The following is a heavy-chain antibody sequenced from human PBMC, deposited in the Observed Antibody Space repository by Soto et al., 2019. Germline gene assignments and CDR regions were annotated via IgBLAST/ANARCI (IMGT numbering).Heavy chain of an antibody. CDR3: ASRHDSYYMDV. J-gene: IGHJ6*03. CDR1: GFTFSSYS. Sequence: EVQLVESGGGLVKPGGSLRLSCAASGFTFSSYSMNWVRQAPGKGLEWVASISSSSSYIYYADSVKGRFTISRDNAKNSLYLQMNSLRAEDTSVYYCASRHDSYYMDVWGKGTTVTVAS. V-gene: IGHV3-21*01. CDR2: ISSSSSYI. D-gene: IGHD3-9*01.